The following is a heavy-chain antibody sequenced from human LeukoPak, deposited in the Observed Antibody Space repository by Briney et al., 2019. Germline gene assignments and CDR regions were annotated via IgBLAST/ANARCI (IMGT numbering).Heavy chain of an antibody. CDR2: ITSSSSYT. V-gene: IGHV3-21*01. CDR3: ARTDYGDLDVVFDY. CDR1: GITFSNYN. D-gene: IGHD4-17*01. Sequence: GGSLRLSCAAPGITFSNYNMNWVRQAPGKGLEWISSITSSSSYTFYADSVKGRFTISRDNAKNSLYLQMNSLRAEDTAVYYCARTDYGDLDVVFDYWGQGTLVTISS. J-gene: IGHJ4*02.